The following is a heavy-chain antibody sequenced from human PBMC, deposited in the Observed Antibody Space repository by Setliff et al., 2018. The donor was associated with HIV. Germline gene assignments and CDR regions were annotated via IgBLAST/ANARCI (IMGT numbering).Heavy chain of an antibody. CDR3: ARGRSVGFDY. Sequence: SETLSLTCTVSGGSISSGGYYWSWIRQHPGKGLEWIGYIYYSGRTYYNPSLKSRVTMSVDTSKNQFSLNLTSVTAADTAVYYCARGRSVGFDYWGQGTLVTVSS. V-gene: IGHV4-31*03. CDR2: IYYSGRT. J-gene: IGHJ4*02. CDR1: GGSISSGGYY.